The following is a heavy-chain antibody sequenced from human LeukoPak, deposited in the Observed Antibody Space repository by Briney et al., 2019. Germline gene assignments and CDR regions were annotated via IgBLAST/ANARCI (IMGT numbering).Heavy chain of an antibody. J-gene: IGHJ3*02. V-gene: IGHV3-21*01. CDR1: GLTFSIYS. D-gene: IGHD2-2*01. Sequence: GGSLRLSCAASGLTFSIYSMHWVLQTPGNGLELGSSISSASSYIYDADTVKPRFNISRDNAKNSLYLQMNSLRAADTAVYYCARDHAPGGAFDIWGQGTMVTVSS. CDR3: ARDHAPGGAFDI. CDR2: ISSASSYI.